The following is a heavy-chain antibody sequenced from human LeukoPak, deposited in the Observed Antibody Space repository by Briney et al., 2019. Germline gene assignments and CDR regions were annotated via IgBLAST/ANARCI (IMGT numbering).Heavy chain of an antibody. CDR1: GFTFSSYA. D-gene: IGHD2-15*01. CDR3: AKDRGIVVVVAATDFDY. J-gene: IGHJ4*02. V-gene: IGHV3-23*01. CDR2: ISGSGGST. Sequence: GGSLRLSCAASGFTFSSYAMSWVRQAPGKGLEWVSAISGSGGSTYYADSVKGRFTISRDNSENTLYLQMNSLRAEDTAVYYCAKDRGIVVVVAATDFDYWGQGTLVTVSS.